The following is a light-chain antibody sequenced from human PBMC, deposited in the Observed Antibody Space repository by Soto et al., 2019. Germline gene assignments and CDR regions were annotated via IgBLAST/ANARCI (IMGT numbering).Light chain of an antibody. J-gene: IGLJ3*02. Sequence: QSAVTQEPSLTVSPGGTVTLTCASSTGAVTSGFYPNWFQQKPGQAPRALIYNTNNKHSWTPARFSGSLLGGKAALTLSGVQPEDEAEYYCLLYYGGAVVFGGGTKLTVL. CDR1: TGAVTSGFY. CDR2: NTN. CDR3: LLYYGGAVV. V-gene: IGLV7-43*01.